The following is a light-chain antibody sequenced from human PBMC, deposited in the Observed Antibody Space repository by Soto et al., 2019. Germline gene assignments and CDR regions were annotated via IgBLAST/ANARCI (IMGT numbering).Light chain of an antibody. Sequence: QSVLTQPPSASGSPGQSVTISCTGTSSDVGGYNYVSWYQQHPGKAPKLMIYEVSKRPSGVPDRFSGSKSGNTASLTVSGLQAEDEADYYCSSYAGSNNFWVFGGGTKLTFL. CDR2: EVS. J-gene: IGLJ3*02. V-gene: IGLV2-8*01. CDR1: SSDVGGYNY. CDR3: SSYAGSNNFWV.